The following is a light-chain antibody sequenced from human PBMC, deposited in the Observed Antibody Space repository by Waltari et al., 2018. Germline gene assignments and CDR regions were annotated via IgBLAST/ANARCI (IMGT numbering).Light chain of an antibody. V-gene: IGKV1-5*03. J-gene: IGKJ3*01. Sequence: DVQMTQSPSSLSASVGDRITITCRASQTINALLAWYQQKPGKAPRLLIQKASILESGVPSRFSGSGSGTEFTLTISSLQPDDFATYYGQQCNTVSCKFGPGTTVVI. CDR1: QTINAL. CDR2: KAS. CDR3: QQCNTVSCK.